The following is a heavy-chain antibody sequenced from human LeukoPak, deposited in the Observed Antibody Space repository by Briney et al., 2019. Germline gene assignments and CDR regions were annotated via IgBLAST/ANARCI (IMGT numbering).Heavy chain of an antibody. V-gene: IGHV3-53*01. D-gene: IGHD6-19*01. Sequence: PGGSLRLSCAVSGFSVSGNYMSWVRQAPGKGLKWVSVMYSTGSTDYADSVKGRFTISRDNSKNTLYLQMNSLRTEDTAVYYCAREGGPYSSTLRGCWGQGTLVTVSS. J-gene: IGHJ4*02. CDR3: AREGGPYSSTLRGC. CDR1: GFSVSGNY. CDR2: MYSTGST.